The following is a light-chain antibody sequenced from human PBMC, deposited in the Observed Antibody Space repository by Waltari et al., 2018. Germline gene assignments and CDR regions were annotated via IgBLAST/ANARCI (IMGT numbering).Light chain of an antibody. V-gene: IGKV3-11*01. J-gene: IGKJ5*01. CDR3: QQRSNWPRA. CDR1: QSVSSY. CDR2: DAS. Sequence: EIVLTQSPATLSLSPGERATLPCRASQSVSSYLAWYQQKPGQAPRLLIYDASNRATGIPARFSGSGSGTDFTLTISSLEPEDFAVYYCQQRSNWPRAFGQGTRLEIK.